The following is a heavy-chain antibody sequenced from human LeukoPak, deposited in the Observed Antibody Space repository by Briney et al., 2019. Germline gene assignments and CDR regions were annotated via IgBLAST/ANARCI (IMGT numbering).Heavy chain of an antibody. V-gene: IGHV3-48*04. CDR3: ARGDTYNWFDP. Sequence: TGGSLRLSCAASGFTFSSYSMNWVRQAPGKGLEWVSYISSTGSTIYYADSVKGRFTISRDNAKNSLYLQMNSLRAEDTAVYYCARGDTYNWFDPWGQGTLVTVSS. CDR2: ISSTGSTI. J-gene: IGHJ5*02. CDR1: GFTFSSYS.